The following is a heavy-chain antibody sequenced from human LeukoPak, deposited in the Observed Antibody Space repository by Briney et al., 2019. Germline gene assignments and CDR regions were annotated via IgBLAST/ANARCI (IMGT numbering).Heavy chain of an antibody. CDR1: GGSFSGYY. V-gene: IGHV4-34*01. CDR2: INHSGST. D-gene: IGHD3-9*01. Sequence: PSETLSLTCAVYGGSFSGYYWSWIRQPPGKGLEWIGEINHSGSTNYNPSLKSRVTISVDTSKNQFYLKLSSVTAADTAVYYCARGRALRYFDWFPTDAFDIWGQGTMVTVSS. CDR3: ARGRALRYFDWFPTDAFDI. J-gene: IGHJ3*02.